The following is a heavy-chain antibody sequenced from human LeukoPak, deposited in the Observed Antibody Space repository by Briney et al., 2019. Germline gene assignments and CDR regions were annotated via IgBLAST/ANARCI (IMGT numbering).Heavy chain of an antibody. CDR3: ARHYNPPPDLAAPNYFDY. Sequence: GESLQISFKGSGYGFTSYWIGWGRRMPGKGREWMGIIYSGDSDNRYSPSFQGEVTISAEKSTSTASLQSSSLKASDTAMYYCARHYNPPPDLAAPNYFDYWGQGTLVTVSS. V-gene: IGHV5-51*01. CDR1: GYGFTSYW. CDR2: IYSGDSDN. J-gene: IGHJ4*02. D-gene: IGHD6-6*01.